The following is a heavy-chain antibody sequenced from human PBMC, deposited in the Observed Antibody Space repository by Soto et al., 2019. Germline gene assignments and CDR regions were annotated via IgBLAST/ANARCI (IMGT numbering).Heavy chain of an antibody. V-gene: IGHV4-39*01. CDR3: ARQGDSNRVLYYYGIDV. CDR2: IYYSGST. Sequence: SETLSLTCTVSGGSISSSSYYWGWIRQPPGKGLEWIGSIYYSGSTYYNPSLKSRVTISVDTSKNQFSLKLSSVTAADTAVYYCARQGDSNRVLYYYGIDVWGQGTTVT. D-gene: IGHD4-4*01. J-gene: IGHJ6*02. CDR1: GGSISSSSYY.